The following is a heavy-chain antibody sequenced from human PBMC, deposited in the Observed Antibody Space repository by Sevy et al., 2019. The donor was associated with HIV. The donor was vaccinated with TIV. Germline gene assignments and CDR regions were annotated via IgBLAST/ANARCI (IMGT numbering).Heavy chain of an antibody. CDR2: IYPGDSDT. CDR3: TSLGGNDASGYHFFDY. Sequence: GESLKISCKGSGYSFTNYWIGWVRQMPGKGLEWMGIIYPGDSDTRYSPSFQGQVTISADKSISTAYLQWSSLKASDTALYYCTSLGGNDASGYHFFDYWGQGTLVTVSS. D-gene: IGHD3-22*01. CDR1: GYSFTNYW. J-gene: IGHJ4*02. V-gene: IGHV5-51*01.